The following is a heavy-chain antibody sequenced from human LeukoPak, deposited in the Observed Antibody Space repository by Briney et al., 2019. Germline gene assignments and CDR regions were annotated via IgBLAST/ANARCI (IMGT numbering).Heavy chain of an antibody. CDR2: IYTSGST. J-gene: IGHJ3*02. CDR3: ARAPAPIFGVVMGAFDI. Sequence: PSQTLSLTCTVSGGSISSGSYYWSWIRQPAGKGLEWIGRIYTSGSTNYNPSLKSRVTISVDTSKNQFSLKLSSVTAADTAVYYCARAPAPIFGVVMGAFDIWGQGTMVTVSS. V-gene: IGHV4-61*02. CDR1: GGSISSGSYY. D-gene: IGHD3-3*01.